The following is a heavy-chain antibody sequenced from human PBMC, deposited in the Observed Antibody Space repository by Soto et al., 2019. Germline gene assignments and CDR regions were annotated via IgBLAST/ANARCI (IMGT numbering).Heavy chain of an antibody. J-gene: IGHJ4*02. CDR3: ASKAACGGDCYAFDS. D-gene: IGHD2-21*02. Sequence: QVYVVQSGAEVKKPGSSVKISCKSSGGIFSSNTINCVRQAAGQGIEWMGGIIPLFGTANYAEKFQGRVNMTADKFTKTEYTELTSLRSEYTAVYYCASKAACGGDCYAFDSWGQGTLFSVSS. V-gene: IGHV1-69*06. CDR2: IIPLFGTA. CDR1: GGIFSSNT.